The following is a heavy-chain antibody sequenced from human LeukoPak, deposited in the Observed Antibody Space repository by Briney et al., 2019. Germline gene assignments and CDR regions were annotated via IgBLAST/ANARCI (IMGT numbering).Heavy chain of an antibody. Sequence: PSETLSLTCAVSGGSFSGYYWNWIRQSPGKGLEWIGEINHSGSAHYNPSLKSRVTISVDTSQKQFSLRLTSVTAADTAVYYCARGRYLTTSGGAAAGFLDYWGQGSLVTVST. CDR3: ARGRYLTTSGGAAAGFLDY. CDR1: GGSFSGYY. D-gene: IGHD6-13*01. CDR2: INHSGSA. V-gene: IGHV4-34*01. J-gene: IGHJ4*02.